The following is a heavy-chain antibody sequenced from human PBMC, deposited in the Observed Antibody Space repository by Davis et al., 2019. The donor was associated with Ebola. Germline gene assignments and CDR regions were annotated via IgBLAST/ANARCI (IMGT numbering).Heavy chain of an antibody. CDR1: GFTFSSYS. V-gene: IGHV3-48*04. Sequence: PGGSLRLSCAASGFTFSSYSMNWVRQAPGKGLEWVSYISSSSSTIYYADSVKGRFTISRDNAKNSLYLQMNSLRAEDTAVYYCARGPPGWSGETFDYWGQGTLVTVSS. D-gene: IGHD3-3*01. CDR2: ISSSSSTI. CDR3: ARGPPGWSGETFDY. J-gene: IGHJ4*02.